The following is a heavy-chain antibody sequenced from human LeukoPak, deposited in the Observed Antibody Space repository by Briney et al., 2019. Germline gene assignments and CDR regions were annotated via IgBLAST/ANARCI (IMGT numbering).Heavy chain of an antibody. J-gene: IGHJ3*02. D-gene: IGHD6-6*01. CDR1: GGSISSGGYY. CDR3: AASIAASSDAFDI. Sequence: SQTLSLTCTVSGGSISSGGYYWSWIRQPAGKGLEWIGRIYTSGSTNYNPSLKSRVTMSVDTSKNQFSLKLSSVTAADTAVYYCAASIAASSDAFDIWGQGTMVTVSS. V-gene: IGHV4-61*02. CDR2: IYTSGST.